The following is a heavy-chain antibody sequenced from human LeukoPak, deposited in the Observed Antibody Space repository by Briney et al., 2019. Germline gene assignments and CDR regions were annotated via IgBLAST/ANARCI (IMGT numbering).Heavy chain of an antibody. CDR2: IYYSGST. V-gene: IGHV4-59*01. CDR1: GGSISSYY. J-gene: IGHJ6*02. Sequence: SETLSLTCTVSGGSISSYYWSWIRQPPGKGLEWIGYIYYSGSTNYNPSLKSRVTISVDTSKNQFSLKLSSVTAAVTAVYYCARGGVTPYYYYGMDVWGQGTTVTVSS. CDR3: ARGGVTPYYYYGMDV. D-gene: IGHD2-21*02.